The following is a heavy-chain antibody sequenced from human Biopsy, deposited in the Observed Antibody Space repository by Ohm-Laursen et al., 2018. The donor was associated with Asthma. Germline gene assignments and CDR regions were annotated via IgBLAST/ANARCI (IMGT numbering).Heavy chain of an antibody. V-gene: IGHV3-30-3*01. J-gene: IGHJ4*02. D-gene: IGHD5-24*01. CDR1: GFTFSTYA. CDR3: ARDMNRDGWYFDY. CDR2: ISYDGSNK. Sequence: SLRLSCSAFGFTFSTYAMHWARQAPGKGLEWVAVISYDGSNKYYADSVKGRFTISRDNSKNTLYLQMNSLRGDDTAVYYCARDMNRDGWYFDYWGQGTLVTVSS.